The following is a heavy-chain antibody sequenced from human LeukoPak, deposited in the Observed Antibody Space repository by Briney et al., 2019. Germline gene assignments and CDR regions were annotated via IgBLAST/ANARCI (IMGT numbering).Heavy chain of an antibody. CDR2: INSDGSST. D-gene: IGHD3-22*01. Sequence: GGSLRLSCAASGFTFSSYWMHWVRQAPGMGLVWVSRINSDGSSTSYADSVKGRFTISRDNAKNTLYLQMNSLRAEDTAVYYCARGGPTMIVVWGQGTLVTVSS. J-gene: IGHJ4*02. V-gene: IGHV3-74*01. CDR3: ARGGPTMIVV. CDR1: GFTFSSYW.